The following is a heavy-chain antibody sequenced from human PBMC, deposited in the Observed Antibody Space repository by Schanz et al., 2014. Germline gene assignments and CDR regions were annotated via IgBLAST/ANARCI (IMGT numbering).Heavy chain of an antibody. J-gene: IGHJ4*02. CDR3: AKDGRLPYYGTGSDFDY. D-gene: IGHD3-22*01. CDR1: GFTFSSYG. V-gene: IGHV3-30*18. CDR2: ISYDGNTK. Sequence: QVQLVESGGGVVQPGRSRRLSCEASGFTFSSYGMHWVRQAPGKGLEWVALISYDGNTKYYADSVKGRFTISRDTPKNTLYVQMNSLRAGDTAVYYCAKDGRLPYYGTGSDFDYWGQGTLVAVSS.